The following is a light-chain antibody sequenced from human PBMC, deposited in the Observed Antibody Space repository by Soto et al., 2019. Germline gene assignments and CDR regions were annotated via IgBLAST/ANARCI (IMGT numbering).Light chain of an antibody. CDR1: SSDGGGSND. CDR2: EVS. Sequence: QSVLTQPPSASGSPGQSVTISCTGTSSDGGGSNDVSWYQQHPGHAPKLMLYEVSNRPSGVPDRLSGSKSGSTACLTVSGLHAADEADDYCNSYAGSNNVVFGGGTKLTVL. V-gene: IGLV2-8*01. CDR3: NSYAGSNNVV. J-gene: IGLJ3*02.